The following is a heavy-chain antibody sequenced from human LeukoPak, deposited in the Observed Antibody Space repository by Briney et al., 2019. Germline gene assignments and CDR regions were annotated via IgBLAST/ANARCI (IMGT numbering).Heavy chain of an antibody. D-gene: IGHD3-10*01. CDR2: IYYSGST. CDR1: GGSISSYY. V-gene: IGHV4-59*08. J-gene: IGHJ4*02. CDR3: ARGPLYGSASYYFDY. Sequence: SETLSLTCTVSGGSISSYYWSWIRQPPGKGLEWIGYIYYSGSTNYNPSLKSRVTISVDTSKNQFSLKLSSVTAADTAVYYCARGPLYGSASYYFDYWGQGTLVTVSS.